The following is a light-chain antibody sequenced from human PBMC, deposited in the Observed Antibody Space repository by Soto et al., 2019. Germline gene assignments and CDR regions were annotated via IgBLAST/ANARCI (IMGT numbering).Light chain of an antibody. CDR1: SSDVGGYNY. Sequence: QSVMTQTASVSGSPGQSITISCTGTSSDVGGYNYVSWYQQHPGKAPKLMIYDVSNRPSGVSNRFSGSKSGNTASLTISGLQAEDEADCYCCSYTSSSPLYFIGTGSKVIV. CDR3: CSYTSSSPLYF. J-gene: IGLJ1*01. CDR2: DVS. V-gene: IGLV2-14*01.